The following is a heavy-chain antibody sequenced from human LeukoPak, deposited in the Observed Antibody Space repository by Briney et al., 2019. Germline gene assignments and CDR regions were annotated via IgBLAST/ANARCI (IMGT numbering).Heavy chain of an antibody. J-gene: IGHJ3*02. Sequence: ASVKVSCKASGYTFTGYYMHWVRQAPGQGLEWMGWISGYTGNTNYAQKLQGRVSMTTDTSTSTAYMELRSLRSDDTAVYYCARRSSSYGDIWGQGTMVTVSS. CDR1: GYTFTGYY. CDR2: ISGYTGNT. V-gene: IGHV1-18*04. CDR3: ARRSSSYGDI. D-gene: IGHD6-6*01.